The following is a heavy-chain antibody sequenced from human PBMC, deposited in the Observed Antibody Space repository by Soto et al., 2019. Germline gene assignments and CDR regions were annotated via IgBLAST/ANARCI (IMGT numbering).Heavy chain of an antibody. D-gene: IGHD3-16*02. J-gene: IGHJ4*02. CDR1: GYTFTSYA. CDR2: INAGNGNT. CDR3: ARDHETMITFGGVIVPDY. Sequence: ASVKVSCKASGYTFTSYAMHWVHQAPGQRLEWMGWINAGNGNTKYSQKFQGRVTITRDTSASTAYMELSSLRSEDTAVYYCARDHETMITFGGVIVPDYWGQGTLVTVSS. V-gene: IGHV1-3*01.